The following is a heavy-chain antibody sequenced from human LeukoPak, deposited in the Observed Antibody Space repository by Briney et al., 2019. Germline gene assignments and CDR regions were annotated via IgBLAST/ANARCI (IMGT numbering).Heavy chain of an antibody. D-gene: IGHD6-19*01. CDR3: AKVAVATSVDY. CDR1: GFTFKTYG. J-gene: IGHJ4*02. Sequence: GGSLRLSCAASGFTFKTYGMYWVRQAPGKGLEWVSFIRYDGSDKYYADSVKGRFTISRDNSKNTLYLQMNSLGPEDTAVYFCAKVAVATSVDYWGQGTLVTVST. V-gene: IGHV3-30*02. CDR2: IRYDGSDK.